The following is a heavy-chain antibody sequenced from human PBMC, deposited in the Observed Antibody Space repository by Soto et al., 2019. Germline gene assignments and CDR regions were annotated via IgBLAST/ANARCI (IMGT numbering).Heavy chain of an antibody. Sequence: QVPLVQSGAEVKKPGASVKVSCKASGFTFTTYGFTWVRQAPGQGLEWMGWISAYNGNTNYAQKFQGRVTMTTDTSTSTVHLELRSLTSDDTAVYYCARGGRDGMDVWGQGTTVTLSS. V-gene: IGHV1-18*01. CDR3: ARGGRDGMDV. J-gene: IGHJ6*02. CDR1: GFTFTTYG. D-gene: IGHD3-10*01. CDR2: ISAYNGNT.